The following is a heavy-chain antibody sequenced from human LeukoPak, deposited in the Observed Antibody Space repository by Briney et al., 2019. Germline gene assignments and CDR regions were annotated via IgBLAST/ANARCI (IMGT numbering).Heavy chain of an antibody. CDR2: INGGADST. D-gene: IGHD3-10*01. CDR1: GITFSSYA. CDR3: AKWGAQSGNYRVVDC. Sequence: RGSLRLSCVASGITFSSYAMSWVRQAPGKGLEWVSAINGGADSTYYADSVKGRFTISRDNSKNTLFLQMNSLRVEDTAVYYCAKWGAQSGNYRVVDCWGRGTLVTVSS. J-gene: IGHJ4*02. V-gene: IGHV3-23*01.